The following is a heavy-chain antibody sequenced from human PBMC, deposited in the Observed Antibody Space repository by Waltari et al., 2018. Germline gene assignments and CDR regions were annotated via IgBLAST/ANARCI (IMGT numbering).Heavy chain of an antibody. CDR2: ITDTGDGT. V-gene: IGHV3-23*01. CDR1: GFTFSGHA. J-gene: IGHJ1*01. Sequence: QLLESGGGLVQPGGSLRLSCATSGFTFSGHAMSWVRQSPGNGLGWVSAITDTGDGTYYADSVRGRFTISRDNSKNTLYLQMNSLRAEDTAIYYCAKDSPILSLWGQGTLVTVSS. CDR3: AKDSPILSL. D-gene: IGHD2-21*01.